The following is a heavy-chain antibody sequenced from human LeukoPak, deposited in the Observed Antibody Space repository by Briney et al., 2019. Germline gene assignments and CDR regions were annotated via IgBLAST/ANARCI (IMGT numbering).Heavy chain of an antibody. CDR2: IYTSGST. V-gene: IGHV4-4*07. CDR1: GGSISSYY. CDR3: AREDYYDSSGYYSFDY. D-gene: IGHD3-22*01. J-gene: IGHJ4*02. Sequence: SETLPLTCTVSGGSISSYYWSWIRLPAGKGLEWIGRIYTSGSTNYNPSLKSRVTMSVDTSKNQFSLKLSSVTAADTAVYYCAREDYYDSSGYYSFDYWGQGTLVTVSS.